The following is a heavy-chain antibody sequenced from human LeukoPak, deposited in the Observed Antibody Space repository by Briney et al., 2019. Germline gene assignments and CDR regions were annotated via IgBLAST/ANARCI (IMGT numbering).Heavy chain of an antibody. Sequence: ASVKVSCKASGGSFRSSTFAWVRQAPGRGLEWMGGIIPIFGTANYALEFQGRATITTDESTSTVYMELSSLRSEDTAMYYCAKGPLHVALSSGSLKWLDPWGQGSLVTVSS. CDR1: GGSFRSST. D-gene: IGHD3-3*01. J-gene: IGHJ5*02. CDR2: IIPIFGTA. CDR3: AKGPLHVALSSGSLKWLDP. V-gene: IGHV1-69*05.